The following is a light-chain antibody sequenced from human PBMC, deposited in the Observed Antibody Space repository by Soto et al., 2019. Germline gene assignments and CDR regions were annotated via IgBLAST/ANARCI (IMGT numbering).Light chain of an antibody. CDR1: SSNIGTDT. J-gene: IGLJ3*02. CDR2: GNT. Sequence: QSVLTQPPSTSGATGQRFTISCSGSSSNIGTDTVNWYQQLPGTAPKLLIYGNTQRPSGVPDRFSGSKSATSASLAISGLQSEDEADYYCAAWDDSLNGWVFGGGTKLTVL. CDR3: AAWDDSLNGWV. V-gene: IGLV1-44*01.